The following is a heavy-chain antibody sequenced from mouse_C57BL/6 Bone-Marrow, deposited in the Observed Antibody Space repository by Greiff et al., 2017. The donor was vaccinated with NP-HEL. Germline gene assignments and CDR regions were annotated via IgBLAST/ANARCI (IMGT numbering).Heavy chain of an antibody. CDR1: GFTFTDYY. CDR3: ARYQSRDWYFDV. CDR2: IRNKANGYTT. J-gene: IGHJ1*03. V-gene: IGHV7-3*01. Sequence: EVKLVESGGGLVQPGGSLSLSCAASGFTFTDYYMSWVRQPPGKALEWLGFIRNKANGYTTEYSASVKGRFTISRDNSQSILYLQMNALRAEDSATYYCARYQSRDWYFDVWGTGTTVTVSS.